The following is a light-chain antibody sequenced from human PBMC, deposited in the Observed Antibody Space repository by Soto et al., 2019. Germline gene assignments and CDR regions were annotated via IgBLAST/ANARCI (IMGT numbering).Light chain of an antibody. CDR1: SSDVGGYHY. Sequence: QSVLTQPASVSGSPGQSITISCTGTSSDVGGYHYVSWYQQYPGKAPKVMIYDVSNRPSGVSNRFSGSKSGNTASLTISGLQAEDEADYYCSSYTTSSTYVFETGTKVTV. J-gene: IGLJ1*01. CDR3: SSYTTSSTYV. V-gene: IGLV2-14*01. CDR2: DVS.